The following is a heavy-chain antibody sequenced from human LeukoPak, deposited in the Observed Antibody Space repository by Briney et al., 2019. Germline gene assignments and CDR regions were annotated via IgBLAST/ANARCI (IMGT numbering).Heavy chain of an antibody. CDR2: INHSGST. CDR1: GVSFSGYY. CDR3: ARLLRDCSGGSCYYFDY. Sequence: PSETLSLTCAVYGVSFSGYYWSWIRQPPGKGLEWIGEINHSGSTNYNPSLKSRVTISVDTSKNQFSLKLSSVTAADTAVYYCARLLRDCSGGSCYYFDYWGQGTLVTVSS. J-gene: IGHJ4*02. V-gene: IGHV4-34*01. D-gene: IGHD2-15*01.